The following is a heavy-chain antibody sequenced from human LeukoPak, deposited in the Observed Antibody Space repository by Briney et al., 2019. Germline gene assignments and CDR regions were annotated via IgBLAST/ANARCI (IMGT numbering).Heavy chain of an antibody. Sequence: ASETLSLTCTVSGGSIRSSYYYWGWIRQPPGKGLEWIGSIYDSESPNYNPSLKSRVTISIDTSKNHFSLRLSSVTAADTAVYYCARGGDYYGSGTYYAFDPWGQGTLVTVSS. D-gene: IGHD3-10*01. CDR3: ARGGDYYGSGTYYAFDP. CDR2: IYDSESP. V-gene: IGHV4-39*07. CDR1: GGSIRSSYYY. J-gene: IGHJ5*02.